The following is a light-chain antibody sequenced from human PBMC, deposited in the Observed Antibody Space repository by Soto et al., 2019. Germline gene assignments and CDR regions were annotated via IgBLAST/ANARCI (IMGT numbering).Light chain of an antibody. V-gene: IGLV2-14*01. CDR3: QSYDSSLSAWV. CDR2: EVS. J-gene: IGLJ3*02. Sequence: QSALTQPASVSGSPGQSITISCTGTSSDVGGYKYVSWYQHHADKAPKLMIYEVSNRPSGVSNRFSGSKSGNTASLTIYGLQAEDEADYYCQSYDSSLSAWVFGGGTKVTVL. CDR1: SSDVGGYKY.